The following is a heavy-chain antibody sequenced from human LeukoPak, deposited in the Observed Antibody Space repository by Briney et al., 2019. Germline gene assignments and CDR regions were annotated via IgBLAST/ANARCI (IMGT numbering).Heavy chain of an antibody. CDR3: ARFPRSIFGVLGYMDV. CDR2: IYLPDSNT. V-gene: IGHV5-51*01. CDR1: EYSLNTHW. D-gene: IGHD3-3*01. J-gene: IGHJ6*03. Sequence: GESLKISCKTSEYSLNTHWIGWVRQMPGKDLEWMGMIYLPDSNTRYRPSFQGQVTISADKSISTAYLQWSSLKSSDSAMYYCARFPRSIFGVLGYMDVWGKGTTVSVSS.